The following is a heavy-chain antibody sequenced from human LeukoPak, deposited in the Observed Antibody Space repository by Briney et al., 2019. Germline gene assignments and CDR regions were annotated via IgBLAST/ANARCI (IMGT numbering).Heavy chain of an antibody. CDR1: GFTVSSNY. CDR2: IYSGGST. D-gene: IGHD3-22*01. Sequence: GGSLRLSCAASGFTVSSNYMSWVRQAPGKGMEWVSVIYSGGSTDYADSVKGRFTISRDNSKNTLYLQMNSLRAEDTAVYYCAKDAETYYYDSSGYFFDYWGQGTLVTVSS. V-gene: IGHV3-53*01. CDR3: AKDAETYYYDSSGYFFDY. J-gene: IGHJ4*02.